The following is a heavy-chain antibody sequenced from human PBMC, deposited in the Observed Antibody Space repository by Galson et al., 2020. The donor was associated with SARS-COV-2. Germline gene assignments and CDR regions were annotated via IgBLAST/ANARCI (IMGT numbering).Heavy chain of an antibody. CDR3: ASKLRSGYYYSFDY. Sequence: GGSLRLSCAASGFTFSSYAMHWVRQAPGKGLEWVAVISYDGSNKYYADSVKGRFTISRDNSKNTLYLQMNSLRAEDTAVYYCASKLRSGYYYSFDYWGQGTLVTVSS. D-gene: IGHD3-22*01. V-gene: IGHV3-30*04. CDR2: ISYDGSNK. J-gene: IGHJ4*02. CDR1: GFTFSSYA.